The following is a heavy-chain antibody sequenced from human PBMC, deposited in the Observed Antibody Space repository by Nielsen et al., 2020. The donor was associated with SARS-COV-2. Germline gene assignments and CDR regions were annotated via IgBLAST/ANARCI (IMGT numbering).Heavy chain of an antibody. Sequence: GESLKISCAASGFTFSSYAMSWVRQAPGKGLEWVSAISGSGGSTYYADSVKGRFTISRDNSKNTLYLQMNSLRAEDTAVYYCAKGDSSKNWYFDLWGRGTLVTVPS. CDR3: AKGDSSKNWYFDL. CDR2: ISGSGGST. V-gene: IGHV3-23*01. J-gene: IGHJ2*01. CDR1: GFTFSSYA. D-gene: IGHD3-22*01.